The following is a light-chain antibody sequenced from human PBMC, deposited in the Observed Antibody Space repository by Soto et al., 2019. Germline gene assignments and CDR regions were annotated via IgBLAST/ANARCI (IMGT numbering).Light chain of an antibody. J-gene: IGLJ2*01. Sequence: QSALTQPASVSGSLGQSITISCTGTRSDVGGYNFVSWYQQHPGKAPKLMIHEVSSRPSGVSNRFSGSKSGKTASLTISGLQAEDEGDYYCSSYSNTNTLVFGGGTKLTVL. CDR2: EVS. CDR1: RSDVGGYNF. V-gene: IGLV2-14*01. CDR3: SSYSNTNTLV.